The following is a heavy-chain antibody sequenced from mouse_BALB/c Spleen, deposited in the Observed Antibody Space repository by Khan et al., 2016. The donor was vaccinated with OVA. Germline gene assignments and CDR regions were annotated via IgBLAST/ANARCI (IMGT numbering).Heavy chain of an antibody. V-gene: IGHV5-6-3*01. CDR1: GFTFSSYG. CDR2: INSNVGST. J-gene: IGHJ2*01. CDR3: ARMARTTI. D-gene: IGHD6-1*01. Sequence: EVELVESGGGLVQPGGSLKLSCAASGFTFSSYGMSWVRQTPDKRMELVATINSNVGSTYYPDSVKGRFTISSDNDKNNPYLQMSSLKSEDTAMYYCARMARTTIWGQGTTLTVSS.